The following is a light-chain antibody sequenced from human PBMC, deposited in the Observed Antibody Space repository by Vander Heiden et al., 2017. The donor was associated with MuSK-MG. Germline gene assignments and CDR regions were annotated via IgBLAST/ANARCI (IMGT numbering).Light chain of an antibody. J-gene: IGKJ1*01. Sequence: DIQMTQSPSSLSASVGDRVTITCRATQGINNYLAWYQSKPGKIPRLLIYAASTLQPGVPARFSGSGSGTEFTLNISSVEPEDVSTYYCQKDEPAPFTFGQGTKVDI. CDR1: QGINNY. CDR2: AAS. V-gene: IGKV1-27*01. CDR3: QKDEPAPFT.